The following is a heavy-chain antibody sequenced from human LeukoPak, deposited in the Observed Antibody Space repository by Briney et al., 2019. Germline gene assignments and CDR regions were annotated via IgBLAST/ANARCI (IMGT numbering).Heavy chain of an antibody. J-gene: IGHJ6*02. V-gene: IGHV4-59*01. CDR2: IYYSGST. Sequence: SETLSLTCTVSGGSISSYYWSWIRQPPGKGLEWIGYIYYSGSTNYNPSLKSRVTISVDTSKNQFSLKLSSVTAADTAVYYCARGKGNYDILTGRNYYYYGMDVWGQGTTATVSS. CDR1: GGSISSYY. D-gene: IGHD3-9*01. CDR3: ARGKGNYDILTGRNYYYYGMDV.